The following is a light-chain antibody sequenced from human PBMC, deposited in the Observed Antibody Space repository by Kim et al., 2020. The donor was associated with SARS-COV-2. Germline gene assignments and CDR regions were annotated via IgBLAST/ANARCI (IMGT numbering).Light chain of an antibody. CDR3: QVWDTSSDHHYV. Sequence: PGKTARITCVGNNIGSKSVHWYRQKTGQAPVVVMCFDSDRPSGIPERFSGSNSGNTATLTISGVEAGDEADYYCQVWDTSSDHHYVFGTGTKVTVL. CDR1: NIGSKS. V-gene: IGLV3-21*04. CDR2: FDS. J-gene: IGLJ1*01.